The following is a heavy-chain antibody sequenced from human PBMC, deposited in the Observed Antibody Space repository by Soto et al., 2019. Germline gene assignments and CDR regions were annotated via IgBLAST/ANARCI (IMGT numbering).Heavy chain of an antibody. Sequence: KVSCAASGFTFSGSAMHWVRQASGKGLEWVGRIRSKANSYATAYAASVKGRFTISRDDSKNTAYLQMNSLKTEDTAVYYCTRSIAARNEYYYGMDVWGQGTTVTVSS. CDR1: GFTFSGSA. D-gene: IGHD6-6*01. CDR2: IRSKANSYAT. J-gene: IGHJ6*02. V-gene: IGHV3-73*01. CDR3: TRSIAARNEYYYGMDV.